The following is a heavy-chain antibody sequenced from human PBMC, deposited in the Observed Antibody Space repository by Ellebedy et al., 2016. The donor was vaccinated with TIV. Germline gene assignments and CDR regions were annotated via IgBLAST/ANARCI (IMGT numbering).Heavy chain of an antibody. CDR3: ARLGYRSSWFDY. CDR2: ISGTGGST. Sequence: PGGSLRLSCAASGFTFNNYGMHWVRQAPGKGLEWVSSISGTGGSTWYADSVQGRFTISRDNSKNTLSLQMNSLRADDTAVYYCARLGYRSSWFDYWGQGALVTVSS. CDR1: GFTFNNYG. J-gene: IGHJ4*02. D-gene: IGHD6-13*01. V-gene: IGHV3-23*01.